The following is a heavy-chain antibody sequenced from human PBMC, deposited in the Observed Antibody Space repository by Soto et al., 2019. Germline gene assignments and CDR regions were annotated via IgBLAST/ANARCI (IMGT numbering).Heavy chain of an antibody. CDR3: ARGGEDIVVVVAATPYYGMDV. CDR2: IYYSGST. V-gene: IGHV4-30-4*01. Sequence: SETRSLACTVSGGSIGSGGCYLSWKSQPPGKGLEWIGYIYYSGSTYYNPSLKSRVTISVDTSKNQFSLKLSSVTAADTAVYYCARGGEDIVVVVAATPYYGMDVWGQGTTVTVSS. CDR1: GGSIGSGGCY. J-gene: IGHJ6*02. D-gene: IGHD2-15*01.